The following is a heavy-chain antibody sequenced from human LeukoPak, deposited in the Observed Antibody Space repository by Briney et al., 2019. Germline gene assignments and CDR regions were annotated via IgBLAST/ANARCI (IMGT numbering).Heavy chain of an antibody. CDR2: ISSCSSDT. J-gene: IGHJ6*04. CDR3: ARYGYLDV. D-gene: IGHD2-15*01. Sequence: GGSLRLSCAASGLTFSDYYMSWLRQAPGKGLECISYISSCSSDTNYADSVKGRFTISRDNAKNSLYLQMNSLRAEDTAVYCARYGYLDVWGKGTTVTVSS. CDR1: GLTFSDYY. V-gene: IGHV3-11*06.